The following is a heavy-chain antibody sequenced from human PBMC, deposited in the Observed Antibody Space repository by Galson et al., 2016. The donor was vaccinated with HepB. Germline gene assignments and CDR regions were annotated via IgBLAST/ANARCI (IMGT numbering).Heavy chain of an antibody. CDR1: GGSISSYC. J-gene: IGHJ5*02. V-gene: IGHV4-59*01. Sequence: ETLSLTCTVSGGSISSYCWSWIRQSPGRGLEWIGYICCSGSTNYNPSLKSRVTISVDTSKNQFSLKLSSVTAADTAVYYCARSLLGYCSSTRCHGAWFDPWGQGTLVTVSS. CDR3: ARSLLGYCSSTRCHGAWFDP. CDR2: ICCSGST. D-gene: IGHD2-2*01.